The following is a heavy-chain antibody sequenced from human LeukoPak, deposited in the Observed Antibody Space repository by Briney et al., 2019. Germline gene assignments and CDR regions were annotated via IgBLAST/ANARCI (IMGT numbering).Heavy chain of an antibody. CDR3: ASYDSSGSVFDN. CDR1: GGSISSGGYS. V-gene: IGHV4-30-2*01. Sequence: SETLSLTCAVSGGSISSGGYSWSWIRQPPGKGLEWIGYIYHSGSTYYNPSLKSRVTISVDRSKNQFSLKLSSVTAADTAVYYCASYDSSGSVFDNWGQGTLVTVSS. D-gene: IGHD3-22*01. J-gene: IGHJ4*02. CDR2: IYHSGST.